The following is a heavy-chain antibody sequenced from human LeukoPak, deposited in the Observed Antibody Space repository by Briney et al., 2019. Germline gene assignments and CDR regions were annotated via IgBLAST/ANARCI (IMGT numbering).Heavy chain of an antibody. CDR1: GFTISNYA. CDR3: AKSHVSTATGTGRYFDY. CDR2: IYGSGGST. Sequence: GGSLRLSCAASGFTISNYAMTWVRQAPGKGLEWVSIIYGSGGSTYYADSVKGRFAISRDNSKNMVYLQMDSLRAEDTAVYYCAKSHVSTATGTGRYFDYWGQGTLVTVSS. V-gene: IGHV3-23*01. J-gene: IGHJ4*02. D-gene: IGHD3-9*01.